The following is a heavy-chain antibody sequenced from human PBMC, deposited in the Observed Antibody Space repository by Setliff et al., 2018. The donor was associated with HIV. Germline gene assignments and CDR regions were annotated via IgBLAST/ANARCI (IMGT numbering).Heavy chain of an antibody. CDR3: VGPHCSSRGRCYAFDR. J-gene: IGHJ4*02. CDR1: GLIFSTYW. Sequence: GGSLRLSCAASGLIFSTYWMTWVRQAPGKGLEWVANIKQDGSEKNYVDSVKGRITISRDNAKNSVYLQMNSLRAEDTAVYYCVGPHCSSRGRCYAFDRWGQGTRVTVSS. D-gene: IGHD2-15*01. CDR2: IKQDGSEK. V-gene: IGHV3-7*03.